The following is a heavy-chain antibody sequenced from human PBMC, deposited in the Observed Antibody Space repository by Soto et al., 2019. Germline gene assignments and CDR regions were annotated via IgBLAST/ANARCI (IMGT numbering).Heavy chain of an antibody. Sequence: SETLSLSCAVSGYSISSGYYWGWIRQPPGKGLEWIGSIYHSGSTYYNPSLKSRVTISVDTSKNQFSLKLSSVTAEDTAVYYCARENTYYYYYGMDVWGQGTTVTVSS. D-gene: IGHD3-16*01. CDR2: IYHSGST. V-gene: IGHV4-38-2*01. CDR1: GYSISSGYY. J-gene: IGHJ6*02. CDR3: ARENTYYYYYGMDV.